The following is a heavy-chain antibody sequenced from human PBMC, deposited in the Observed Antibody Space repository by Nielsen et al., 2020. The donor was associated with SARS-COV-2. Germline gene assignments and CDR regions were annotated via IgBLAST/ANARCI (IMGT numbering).Heavy chain of an antibody. D-gene: IGHD3-3*01. CDR1: GFTFSSYW. CDR3: ARDAERIAIFGVVMGGWDYMDV. Sequence: GESLKISCTASGFTFSSYWMSWVRQVPGKGLGWVANIKPDGSEKYYVDSVKGRFTISRDNAKNSLYLQLISLRAEDTAVYYCARDAERIAIFGVVMGGWDYMDVWGKGTTVTVSS. CDR2: IKPDGSEK. V-gene: IGHV3-7*05. J-gene: IGHJ6*03.